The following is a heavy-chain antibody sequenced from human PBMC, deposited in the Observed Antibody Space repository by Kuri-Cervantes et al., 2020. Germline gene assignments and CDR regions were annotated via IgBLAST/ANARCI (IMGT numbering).Heavy chain of an antibody. J-gene: IGHJ4*02. D-gene: IGHD6-13*01. V-gene: IGHV3-30*03. CDR1: GFTFSSYG. Sequence: GESLKISCAASGFTFSSYGMHWVRQAPGKGLEWVAVISYDGSNKYYADSVKGRFTISRDNSKNTLYLQMNSLRAEDTAVYYCARGGRAYSSSWFDYWGQGTLVTVSS. CDR2: ISYDGSNK. CDR3: ARGGRAYSSSWFDY.